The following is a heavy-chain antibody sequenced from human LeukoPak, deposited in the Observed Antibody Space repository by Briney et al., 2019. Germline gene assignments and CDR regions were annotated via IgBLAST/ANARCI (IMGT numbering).Heavy chain of an antibody. Sequence: PLRCLRLSCVASGFMFSDHAFHWVRRSPDKGLEWVALIGSDGSKKYYADSVQGRFTVSRENSKNTLFLQMNTLRADDTAVYFCARQMTSTRLFDSWGQGTLVSVSS. CDR1: GFMFSDHA. CDR3: ARQMTSTRLFDS. D-gene: IGHD5/OR15-5a*01. J-gene: IGHJ4*02. V-gene: IGHV3-30*04. CDR2: IGSDGSKK.